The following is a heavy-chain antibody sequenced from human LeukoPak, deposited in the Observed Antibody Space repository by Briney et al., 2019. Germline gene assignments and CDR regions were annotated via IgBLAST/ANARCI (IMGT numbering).Heavy chain of an antibody. CDR2: ISGSGGST. D-gene: IGHD3-3*01. V-gene: IGHV3-23*01. CDR1: GFTFSSYA. J-gene: IGHJ4*02. CDR3: AKTERFLGWLFRY. Sequence: GGSLRLSCAASGFTFSSYAMSWVRQAPGKGLEWVSAISGSGGSTYYADSVKGRFTISRDNSKNTLYLQMNSLRAEGTAVYYCAKTERFLGWLFRYWGQGTLVTVSS.